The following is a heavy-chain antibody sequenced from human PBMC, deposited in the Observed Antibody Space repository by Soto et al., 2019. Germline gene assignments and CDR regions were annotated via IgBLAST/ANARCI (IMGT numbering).Heavy chain of an antibody. V-gene: IGHV4-31*03. J-gene: IGHJ5*02. D-gene: IGHD3-22*01. Sequence: SETLSLTCTVSGGSISSGGYYWSWIRQHPGKGLEWIGYIYYSGSTYYNPSLKSRVTISVDTSKNQFSLKLSSVTAADTAVYYCARAEDYYDSSGYYHNWFDPWGQGTLVTVSS. CDR3: ARAEDYYDSSGYYHNWFDP. CDR1: GGSISSGGYY. CDR2: IYYSGST.